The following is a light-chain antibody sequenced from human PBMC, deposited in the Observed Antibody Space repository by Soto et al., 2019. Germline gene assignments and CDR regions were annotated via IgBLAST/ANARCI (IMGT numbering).Light chain of an antibody. CDR3: QLRDNWPLT. V-gene: IGKV3-11*01. Sequence: IVRTKSPATLSVSPWERASLSCRASRGISSNLAWYQQKPGQSPRLLIYDASNRATGTPARSSGSGSGTDFTLAISSLEPEDFAVYYCQLRDNWPLTFGQGTRLEI. CDR2: DAS. J-gene: IGKJ5*01. CDR1: RGISSN.